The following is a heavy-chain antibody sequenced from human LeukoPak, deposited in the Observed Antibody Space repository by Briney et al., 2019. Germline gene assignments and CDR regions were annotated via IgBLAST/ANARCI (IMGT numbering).Heavy chain of an antibody. CDR1: GFTFSSYG. Sequence: GGSLRLSCAASGFTFSSYGMHWVRQAPGKGLEWEAVISYDGSNKYYADSVKGRFTISRDNSKNTLYLQMNSLRAEDTAVYYCAKDKSSGWHDYWGQGTLVTVSS. CDR3: AKDKSSGWHDY. V-gene: IGHV3-30*18. J-gene: IGHJ4*02. D-gene: IGHD6-19*01. CDR2: ISYDGSNK.